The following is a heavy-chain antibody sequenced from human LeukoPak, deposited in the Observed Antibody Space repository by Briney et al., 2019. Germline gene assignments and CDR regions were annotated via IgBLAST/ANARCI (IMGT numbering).Heavy chain of an antibody. CDR3: ASEAAGTSHFDY. CDR1: GGSISSSSYY. Sequence: SETLPLTCTVSGGSISSSSYYWGWIRQPPGKGLEWIGSIYYSGSTYYNPSLKSRVTISVDTSKNQFSLKLSSVTAADTAVYYCASEAAGTSHFDYWGQGTLVTVSS. J-gene: IGHJ4*02. CDR2: IYYSGST. D-gene: IGHD6-13*01. V-gene: IGHV4-39*01.